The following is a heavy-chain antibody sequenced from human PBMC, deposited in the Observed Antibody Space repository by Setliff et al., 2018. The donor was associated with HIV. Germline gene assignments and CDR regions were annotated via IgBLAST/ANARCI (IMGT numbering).Heavy chain of an antibody. Sequence: PGESLNLSCAASGFTFNRFTMNWVRQAPGKGLEWVSSISSSSSYIYYADSVKGRFTISRDYAKNSLYLQMNSLRAEDTAVYFCARDRVPLDAGDAFDIWGQGTMVTVSS. CDR3: ARDRVPLDAGDAFDI. CDR2: ISSSSSYI. J-gene: IGHJ3*02. D-gene: IGHD3-10*01. V-gene: IGHV3-21*01. CDR1: GFTFNRFT.